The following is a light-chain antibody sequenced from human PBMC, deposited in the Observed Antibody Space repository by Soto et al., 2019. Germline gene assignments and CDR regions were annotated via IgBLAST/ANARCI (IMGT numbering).Light chain of an antibody. CDR1: QSVSSNY. CDR3: QQSGGSPRVT. Sequence: EIVLTQSPGTLSLSPGERATLSCRASQSVSSNYLAWYQQKPGQAPRLLIYGASSRATGIPDRFIGSGSGTDFTLTISRLEPEDFAVYYCQQSGGSPRVTFGGGTKVEIK. CDR2: GAS. V-gene: IGKV3-20*01. J-gene: IGKJ4*01.